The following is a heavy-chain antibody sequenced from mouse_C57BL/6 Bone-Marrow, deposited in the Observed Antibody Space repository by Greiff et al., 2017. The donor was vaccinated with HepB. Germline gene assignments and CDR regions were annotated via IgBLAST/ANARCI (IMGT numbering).Heavy chain of an antibody. Sequence: QVQLQQPGAELVMPGASVKLSCKASGYTFTSYWMHWVKQRPGQGLEWIGEIDPSDSYTNYNQKFKGKSTLTVDKSSSTAYMQLSSLTSEDSAVYYCAREPPLSGTVVWYFDVWGTGTTVTVSS. V-gene: IGHV1-69*01. CDR1: GYTFTSYW. CDR3: AREPPLSGTVVWYFDV. D-gene: IGHD1-1*01. J-gene: IGHJ1*03. CDR2: IDPSDSYT.